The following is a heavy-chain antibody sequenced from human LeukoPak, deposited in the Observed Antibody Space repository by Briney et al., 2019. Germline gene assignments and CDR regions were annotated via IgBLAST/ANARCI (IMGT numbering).Heavy chain of an antibody. CDR2: IYSGGTT. V-gene: IGHV3-53*01. J-gene: IGHJ2*01. CDR1: GFTASTYY. D-gene: IGHD3-3*02. CDR3: ARVGDHFHWNLDL. Sequence: GGSLRLSCAASGFTASTYYMNWVRQAPGEGLEWVSIIYSGGTTYYADSVKGRFTISRDTSKNTLSLQMNSLRAEDTAVYFCARVGDHFHWNLDLWGRGTLVTVSS.